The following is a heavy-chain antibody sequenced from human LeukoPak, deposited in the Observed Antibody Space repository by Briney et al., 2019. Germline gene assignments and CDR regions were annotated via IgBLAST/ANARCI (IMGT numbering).Heavy chain of an antibody. CDR1: GYTFTSYD. J-gene: IGHJ5*02. CDR2: ISAYNGNT. CDR3: ARVQSWFGELLLYSQNWFDP. V-gene: IGHV1-18*01. Sequence: GASVKVSCKASGYTFTSYDINWVRQATGQGLEWMGWISAYNGNTNYAQKLQGRVTMTTDTSTSTAYMELRSLRSDDTAVYYCARVQSWFGELLLYSQNWFDPWGQGTLVTVSS. D-gene: IGHD3-10*01.